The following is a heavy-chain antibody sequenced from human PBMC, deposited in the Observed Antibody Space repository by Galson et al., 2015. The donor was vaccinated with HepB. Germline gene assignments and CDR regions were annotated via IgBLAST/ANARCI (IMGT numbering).Heavy chain of an antibody. CDR2: TYYRSKWYN. D-gene: IGHD2-2*02. CDR1: GDSVSSHSAA. J-gene: IGHJ3*02. CDR3: ARIIVVVPAAILRAFDI. V-gene: IGHV6-1*01. Sequence: CAISGDSVSSHSAAWNWIRQSPSRGLEWLGRTYYRSKWYNDYAVSVKSRITINPDTSKNQFSLQLNSVTPEDTAVYYCARIIVVVPAAILRAFDIWGQGTMVTVSS.